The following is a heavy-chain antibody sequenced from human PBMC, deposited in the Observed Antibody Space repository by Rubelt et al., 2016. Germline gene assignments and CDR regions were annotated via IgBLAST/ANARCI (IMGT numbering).Heavy chain of an antibody. Sequence: RAAGEGLEWIGIINPSGGSTSYAQKFEGRVTVTRDTSSSTVYMEVSSLRDEDTAVYYCARGHITGTIDHADYWGQGTLVTVSS. D-gene: IGHD1-20*01. CDR2: INPSGGST. CDR3: ARGHITGTIDHADY. V-gene: IGHV1-46*01. J-gene: IGHJ4*02.